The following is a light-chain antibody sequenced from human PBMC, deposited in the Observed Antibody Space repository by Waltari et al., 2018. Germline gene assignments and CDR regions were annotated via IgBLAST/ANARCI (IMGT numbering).Light chain of an antibody. CDR2: WAS. CDR1: QSVLVSPSNKNN. J-gene: IGKJ1*01. CDR3: HQHHSLPPT. Sequence: DIVLTQAPDSLAVSLGERATINCTSSQSVLVSPSNKNNLTGYQQKPGQPPKLLIYWASTRDSGVPDRFSASGSGTDFSLTISSLQAEDVAVYYCHQHHSLPPTFGQGT. V-gene: IGKV4-1*01.